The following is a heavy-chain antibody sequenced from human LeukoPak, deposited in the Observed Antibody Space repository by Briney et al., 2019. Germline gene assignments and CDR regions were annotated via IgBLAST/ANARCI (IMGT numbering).Heavy chain of an antibody. CDR2: IIPILGIA. J-gene: IGHJ6*03. D-gene: IGHD1-26*01. V-gene: IGHV1-69*04. Sequence: SVKVSCKASGGTFSSYAISWVRQAPGQGLEWMGRIIPILGIANYAQKFQGRVTITADKSTSTAYMELSSLRSEDTAVYYCARGGWNYYYMDVWGKGTTVTVSS. CDR1: GGTFSSYA. CDR3: ARGGWNYYYMDV.